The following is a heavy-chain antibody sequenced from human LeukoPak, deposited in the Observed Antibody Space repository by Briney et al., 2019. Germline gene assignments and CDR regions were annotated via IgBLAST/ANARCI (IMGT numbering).Heavy chain of an antibody. Sequence: PSETLSLTCAVSGYSISSGYYWGWIRQPPGKGLEWIGSIFHSGSTYYNPSLKSRVTISVDTSKNQFSLKLSSVTAADTAVYYCARVRVLYSFDYWGQGTLVTVSS. V-gene: IGHV4-38-2*01. J-gene: IGHJ4*02. CDR3: ARVRVLYSFDY. D-gene: IGHD2-15*01. CDR2: IFHSGST. CDR1: GYSISSGYY.